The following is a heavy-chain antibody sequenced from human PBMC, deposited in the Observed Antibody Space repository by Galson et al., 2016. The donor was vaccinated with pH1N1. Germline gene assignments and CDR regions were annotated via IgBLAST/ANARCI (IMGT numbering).Heavy chain of an antibody. Sequence: SVKVSCKASGGTFSSYAISWVRQAPGLGLEWMGGIIGMFGITNYAQKFQGRVTITAVEITSTAYMELTSLRSDDTAVYYCARGRGYNYGYVDNWGQGTLVTVSS. CDR1: GGTFSSYA. V-gene: IGHV1-69*13. J-gene: IGHJ4*02. D-gene: IGHD5-12*01. CDR3: ARGRGYNYGYVDN. CDR2: IIGMFGIT.